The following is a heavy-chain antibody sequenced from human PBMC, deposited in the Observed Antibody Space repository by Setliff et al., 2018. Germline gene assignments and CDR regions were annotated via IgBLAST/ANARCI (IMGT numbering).Heavy chain of an antibody. J-gene: IGHJ4*02. D-gene: IGHD6-13*01. CDR1: GGSISTYY. CDR2: IYYSGST. CDR3: ATSGQHLVPIDY. V-gene: IGHV4-59*08. Sequence: PLETLSLTCTVSGGSISTYYWSWIRQPPGKGLEWIGYIYYSGSTNYNPSLKSRVTISVDTSKNQFSLKVSAVTAADTAVYYCATSGQHLVPIDYWGQGTLVTVSS.